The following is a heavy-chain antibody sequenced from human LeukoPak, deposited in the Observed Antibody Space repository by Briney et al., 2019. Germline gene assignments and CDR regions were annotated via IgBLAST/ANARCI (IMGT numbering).Heavy chain of an antibody. J-gene: IGHJ4*02. D-gene: IGHD5/OR15-5a*01. CDR1: GFTFSSYG. CDR2: IRDDGSNK. CDR3: AKFIYVDFDY. Sequence: GGSLRLSCAASGFTFSSYGMHWVRQAPGKGLEWVAYIRDDGSNKYYADSVKGRFTISRDNSKNTLYPQMNSLRAEDRAVYYWAKFIYVDFDYWGQGTLVTVSS. V-gene: IGHV3-30*02.